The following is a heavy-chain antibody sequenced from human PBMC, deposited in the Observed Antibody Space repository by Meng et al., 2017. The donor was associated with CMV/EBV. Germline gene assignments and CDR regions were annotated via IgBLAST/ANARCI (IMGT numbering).Heavy chain of an antibody. Sequence: ESLKISCGGSGFTFSNSALNRVRQAPGEGLEWVSTIDYSGADTHYAKSVRCRFTISRDNFRNTVYLQLNSLRAEDTAVYYCAKESVAGHFAHWGQGTLVTVSS. D-gene: IGHD6-19*01. V-gene: IGHV3-23*01. CDR2: IDYSGADT. CDR3: AKESVAGHFAH. CDR1: GFTFSNSA. J-gene: IGHJ4*02.